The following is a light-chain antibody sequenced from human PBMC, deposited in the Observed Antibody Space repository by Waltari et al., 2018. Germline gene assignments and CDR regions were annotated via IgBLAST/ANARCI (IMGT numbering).Light chain of an antibody. J-gene: IGKJ3*01. CDR1: QSVSSSY. CDR2: GAS. Sequence: EIVLTQSPGTLSLSPGERATLSCRASQSVSSSYLAWYQQKPGQAPRLLIYGASSRATGSPDRCSGSGSGTDFTLTISRLEPEDFAVYYCQQYGSSPPFTFGPGTKVDIK. CDR3: QQYGSSPPFT. V-gene: IGKV3-20*01.